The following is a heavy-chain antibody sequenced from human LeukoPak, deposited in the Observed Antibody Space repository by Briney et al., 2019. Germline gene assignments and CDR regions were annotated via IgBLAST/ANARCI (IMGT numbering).Heavy chain of an antibody. CDR3: ARAGCSSTSCYRGNKNWFDP. CDR2: IIPILGIA. V-gene: IGHV1-69*04. Sequence: SVKVSCKASGGTFSSYAISWVRQAPGQGLEWMGRIIPILGIANYARKFQGRVTITADKSTSTAYMELSSLRSEDTAVYYCARAGCSSTSCYRGNKNWFDPWGQGTLVTVSS. CDR1: GGTFSSYA. J-gene: IGHJ5*02. D-gene: IGHD2-2*02.